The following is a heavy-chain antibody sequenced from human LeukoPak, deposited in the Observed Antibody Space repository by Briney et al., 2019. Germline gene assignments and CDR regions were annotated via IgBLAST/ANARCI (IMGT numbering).Heavy chain of an antibody. D-gene: IGHD6-13*01. CDR1: GGPMSISSDQ. Sequence: SDTLSLTCSLWGGPMSISSDQWGWIRRPPGEGLEGIGSIYYSGSTSYNPSLKCRVTISVDTSKNKFSLKLSSVTAADTAVYYCARGGIAASWTHWGQGTLVTVSS. V-gene: IGHV4-39*01. CDR3: ARGGIAASWTH. J-gene: IGHJ4*02. CDR2: IYYSGST.